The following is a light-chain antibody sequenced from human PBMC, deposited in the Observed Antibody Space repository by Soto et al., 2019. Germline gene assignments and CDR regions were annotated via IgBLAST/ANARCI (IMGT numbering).Light chain of an antibody. J-gene: IGLJ1*01. V-gene: IGLV2-23*02. CDR2: EVS. CDR3: CSYPGSSILYV. CDR1: SNYNL. Sequence: QSALTQPASVSGSPGRSITISCTGTSNYNLVSWYQQHPGKAPKLVIYEVSERPSGVSNRFSGSKSGNTASLTISGLQAEDEADYYCCSYPGSSILYVFGTGTKFTVL.